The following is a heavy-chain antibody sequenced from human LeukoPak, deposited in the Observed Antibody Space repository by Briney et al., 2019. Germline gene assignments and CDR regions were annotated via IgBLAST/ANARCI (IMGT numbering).Heavy chain of an antibody. CDR1: GFTFSSYW. Sequence: PGGSLRLSCAASGFTFSSYWMSWVRQAPGKGLEWVANIKQDGSENYYVDSVKGRFTISRDNAKNSLYLQMNSLRAEDTAVYYCARDGIAAAGVLDYWGQGTLVTVSS. CDR3: ARDGIAAAGVLDY. CDR2: IKQDGSEN. J-gene: IGHJ4*02. V-gene: IGHV3-7*01. D-gene: IGHD6-13*01.